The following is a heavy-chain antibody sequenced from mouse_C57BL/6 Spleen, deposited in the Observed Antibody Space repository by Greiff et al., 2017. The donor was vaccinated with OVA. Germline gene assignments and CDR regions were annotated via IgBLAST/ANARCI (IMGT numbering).Heavy chain of an antibody. D-gene: IGHD1-1*01. CDR3: ARGYYNYFDY. Sequence: EVQVVESEGGLVQPGSSMKLSCTASGFTFSDYYMAWVRQVPEKGLEWVANINYDGSSTYYLDSLKSRFIISRDNAKNILYLQMSSLKSEDTATYYCARGYYNYFDYWGQGTTLTVSS. CDR2: INYDGSST. J-gene: IGHJ2*01. CDR1: GFTFSDYY. V-gene: IGHV5-16*01.